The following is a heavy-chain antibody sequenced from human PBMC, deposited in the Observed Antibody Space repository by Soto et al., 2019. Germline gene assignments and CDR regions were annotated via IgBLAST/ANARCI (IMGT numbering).Heavy chain of an antibody. J-gene: IGHJ4*02. CDR3: ARHAVHSSGFIDY. V-gene: IGHV4-39*01. Sequence: PSETLSLTCAVSGGSISSGDYSWGWIRQPPGKGLEWIGSIYYSGSTYYNPSLKSRVTISVDTSKNQFSLKLSSVTAADTAVYYCARHAVHSSGFIDYWGQGTLVTVSS. CDR1: GGSISSGDYS. CDR2: IYYSGST. D-gene: IGHD6-19*01.